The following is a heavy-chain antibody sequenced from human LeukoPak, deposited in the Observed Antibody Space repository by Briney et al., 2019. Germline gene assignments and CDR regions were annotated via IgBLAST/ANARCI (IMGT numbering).Heavy chain of an antibody. Sequence: SETLSLTCTVSGGSISSSSYYWGWIRQPPGKGLEWIGSIYYSGSTYYNPSLKSRVTISVDTSKNQFSLKLSSVTAADTAVYYCARCYIPPTYYLCGHLGRGCSLYYYGMDVWGQGTTVTVSS. V-gene: IGHV4-39*07. J-gene: IGHJ6*02. CDR2: IYYSGST. CDR3: ARCYIPPTYYLCGHLGRGCSLYYYGMDV. D-gene: IGHD3-22*01. CDR1: GGSISSSSYY.